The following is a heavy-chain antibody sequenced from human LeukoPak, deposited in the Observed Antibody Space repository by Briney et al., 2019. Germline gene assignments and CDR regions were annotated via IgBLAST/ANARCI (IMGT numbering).Heavy chain of an antibody. V-gene: IGHV4-59*11. D-gene: IGHD6-6*01. CDR3: GRDALVGYFSYYYMDV. Sequence: PSETLSLTCTVSGGSISSHYWTWIRQSPVKGLEWIGDISNSGSTSYNPSLKSRVTISIDTSKNQFSLELSSVTAADTAVYYCGRDALVGYFSYYYMDVWGKGTTVTVSS. J-gene: IGHJ6*03. CDR1: GGSISSHY. CDR2: ISNSGST.